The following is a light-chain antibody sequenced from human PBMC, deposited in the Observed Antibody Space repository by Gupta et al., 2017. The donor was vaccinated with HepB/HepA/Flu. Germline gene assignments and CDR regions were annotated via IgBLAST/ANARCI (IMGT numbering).Light chain of an antibody. Sequence: IQMPQSPYCLSTSVGVRVTITCLASPDISNVLAWFPRKPGNAPKSLIYAASSLQSGVPSKFSGSGSGTDFTLTISGLQPEDFATYYCQQYDTYPLTFGQGTRLEIK. CDR1: PDISNV. V-gene: IGKV1-16*02. CDR2: AAS. J-gene: IGKJ5*01. CDR3: QQYDTYPLT.